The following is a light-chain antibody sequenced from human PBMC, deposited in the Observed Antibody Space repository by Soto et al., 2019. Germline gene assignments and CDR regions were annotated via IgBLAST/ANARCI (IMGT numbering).Light chain of an antibody. V-gene: IGKV2-28*01. Sequence: VVSQSPLSLPVSPGEPASISCRSSQSLLHSNGYNYLEWYVQKPGQSPQLLVYLGSTRASGVPDRFSGSGSGTDSTQKISRVEADDVGVYYCMEALQAPPFTFGQGTKLEI. J-gene: IGKJ2*01. CDR3: MEALQAPPFT. CDR1: QSLLHSNGYNY. CDR2: LGS.